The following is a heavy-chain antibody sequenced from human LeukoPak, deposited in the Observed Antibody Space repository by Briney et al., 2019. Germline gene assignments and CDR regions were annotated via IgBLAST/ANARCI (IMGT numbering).Heavy chain of an antibody. CDR3: ARVTADDYYYYYMDV. Sequence: SETLSLTCTVSGGSISSSSHYWGWIRQPPGKGLEWIGNSGSIYYGGTTQHNPSLKSRVTISVDKSKNQFSLKLSSVTAADTAVYYCARVTADDYYYYYMDVWGKGTTVTISS. CDR1: GGSISSSSHY. V-gene: IGHV4-39*07. CDR2: IYYGGTT. D-gene: IGHD1-20*01. J-gene: IGHJ6*03.